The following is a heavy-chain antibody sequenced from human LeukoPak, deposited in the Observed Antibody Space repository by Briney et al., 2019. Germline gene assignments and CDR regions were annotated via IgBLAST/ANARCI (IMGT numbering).Heavy chain of an antibody. CDR1: GFTFSDYY. Sequence: GGSLRLSCAASGFTFSDYYMSWIRQAPGKGLEWVSYISSSGSTIYYADSVKGRFTISRDNAKNSLYLQMNSLRAEDTALYYCAKDIGMSYYYYYGMDVWGQGTTVTVSS. J-gene: IGHJ6*02. CDR3: AKDIGMSYYYYYGMDV. D-gene: IGHD2-15*01. V-gene: IGHV3-11*01. CDR2: ISSSGSTI.